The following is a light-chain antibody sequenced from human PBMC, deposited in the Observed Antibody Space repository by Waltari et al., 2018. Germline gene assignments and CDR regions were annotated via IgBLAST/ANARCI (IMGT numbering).Light chain of an antibody. V-gene: IGKV4-1*01. CDR3: QQYYSIPYT. Sequence: DIVMTQSPDSLAVSLGERATINCMSSHTVLAISNNKNYVAWYQQKPGQPPKLLFYWASTRESGVPGRFSGSESGTEFTLTVSSLQAEDVAVYYCQQYYSIPYTFGQGTKLEI. CDR2: WAS. CDR1: HTVLAISNNKNY. J-gene: IGKJ2*01.